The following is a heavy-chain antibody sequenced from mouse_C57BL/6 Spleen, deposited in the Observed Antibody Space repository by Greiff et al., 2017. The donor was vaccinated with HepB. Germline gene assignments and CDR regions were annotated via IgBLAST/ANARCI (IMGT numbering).Heavy chain of an antibody. CDR1: GYTFTSYW. D-gene: IGHD2-3*01. J-gene: IGHJ3*01. V-gene: IGHV1-64*01. Sequence: VQLQQPGAELVKPGASVKLSCKASGYTFTSYWMHWVKQRPGQGLEWIGMIHPNSGSTNYNEKFKSKATLTVDKSSSTAYMQLSSLTSEDSAVYYGARGRLYDGYVAYWGQGTLVTVSA. CDR2: IHPNSGST. CDR3: ARGRLYDGYVAY.